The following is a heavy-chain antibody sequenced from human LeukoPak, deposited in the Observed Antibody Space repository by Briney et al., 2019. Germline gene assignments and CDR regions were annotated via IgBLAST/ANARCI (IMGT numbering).Heavy chain of an antibody. J-gene: IGHJ4*02. CDR2: INNDGRST. CDR3: AGRVTGYSSGYVY. D-gene: IGHD5-18*01. Sequence: GGSLRLSCAASGFTFSSHWVHWVRQAPGKGLVWVSHINNDGRSTRYADSVRGRFTISRDNSKNTLYLQMNSLRPEDTALYYCAGRVTGYSSGYVYRGQGTLVTVSS. CDR1: GFTFSSHW. V-gene: IGHV3-74*01.